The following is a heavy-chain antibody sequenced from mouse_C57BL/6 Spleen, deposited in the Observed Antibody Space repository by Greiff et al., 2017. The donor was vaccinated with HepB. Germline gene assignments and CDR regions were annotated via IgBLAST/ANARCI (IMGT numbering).Heavy chain of an antibody. J-gene: IGHJ4*01. CDR2: INPSNGGT. CDR1: GYTFTSYW. V-gene: IGHV1-53*01. Sequence: QVQLQQPGTELVKPGASVKLSCKASGYTFTSYWMHWVQQRPGQGLEWIGNINPSNGGTNYNEKFKSKATLTVDKSSSTAYMHLSSLTSEDSAVYYWARRGYGRDCAMDYWGQGTSVTVSS. D-gene: IGHD3-1*01. CDR3: ARRGYGRDCAMDY.